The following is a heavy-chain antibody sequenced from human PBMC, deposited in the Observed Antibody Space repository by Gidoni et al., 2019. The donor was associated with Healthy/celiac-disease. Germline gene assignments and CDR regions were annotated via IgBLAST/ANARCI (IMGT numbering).Heavy chain of an antibody. CDR2: IKSKSDGGTT. CDR1: SNAW. Sequence: SNAWMTWVRQAPGKGLEWVGRIKSKSDGGTTDYAAPVKGRFTISRDDSKNTLYLQMNSLKAEDTAVYYCSVRATIFGVVFDYWGQGTLVTVSS. D-gene: IGHD3-3*01. J-gene: IGHJ4*02. CDR3: SVRATIFGVVFDY. V-gene: IGHV3-15*07.